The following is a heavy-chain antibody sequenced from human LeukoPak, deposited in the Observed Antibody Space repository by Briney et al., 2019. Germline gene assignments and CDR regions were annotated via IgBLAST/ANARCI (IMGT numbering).Heavy chain of an antibody. CDR1: GGTFSSYA. CDR3: ARVQATVTMFYIDY. V-gene: IGHV1-69*06. J-gene: IGHJ4*02. Sequence: SVKVSCKASGGTFSSYAISWVRQAPGRGLEGMGAISPIFGTANYAQKCRARVAITAHKSTRTACMELSSLRSEDTAVYYCARVQATVTMFYIDYWGQGPLVPLSS. CDR2: ISPIFGTA. D-gene: IGHD4-17*01.